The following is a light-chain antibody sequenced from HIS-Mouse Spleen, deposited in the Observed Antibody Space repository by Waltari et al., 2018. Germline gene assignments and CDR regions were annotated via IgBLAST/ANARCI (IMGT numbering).Light chain of an antibody. V-gene: IGLV2-14*01. Sequence: QSALTQPASVSGSPGQSITISCPGTSSDVGRYHYVPWYQQHPGKAPKLMIYEVSNRPSGVSNRFSGSKSGNTASLTISGLQAEDEADYYCSSYTSSSTLVVFGGGTKLTVL. CDR1: SSDVGRYHY. CDR3: SSYTSSSTLVV. CDR2: EVS. J-gene: IGLJ2*01.